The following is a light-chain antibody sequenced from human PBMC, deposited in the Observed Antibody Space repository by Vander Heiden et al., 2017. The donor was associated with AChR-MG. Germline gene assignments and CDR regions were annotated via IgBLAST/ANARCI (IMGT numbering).Light chain of an antibody. CDR1: QDIRSS. V-gene: IGKV1-33*01. Sequence: DIQMTQSPSSLSAPVGDRVTITCQASQDIRSSLNWYQRKPGKAPKRLIYDASHLEIGVPSRFTGSGSRTDFSFTSSSLQPEDIATYYCQQYNNLPWTFGQGTKVEIK. CDR3: QQYNNLPWT. J-gene: IGKJ1*01. CDR2: DAS.